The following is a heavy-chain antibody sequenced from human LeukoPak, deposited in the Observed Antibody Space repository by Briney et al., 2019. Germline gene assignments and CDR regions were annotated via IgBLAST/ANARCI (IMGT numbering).Heavy chain of an antibody. D-gene: IGHD6-19*01. CDR1: GFTFSDYY. Sequence: GGSLRLSCAASGFTFSDYYMSWIRQAPGKGLEWVSYISSSGSTIYYADSVKGRFTISRDNAKNSLYLQMNSLRAEDTAVYYCARTPDTGFDSSGWHFEEYAFDIWGQGTMVTVSS. CDR2: ISSSGSTI. CDR3: ARTPDTGFDSSGWHFEEYAFDI. V-gene: IGHV3-11*01. J-gene: IGHJ3*02.